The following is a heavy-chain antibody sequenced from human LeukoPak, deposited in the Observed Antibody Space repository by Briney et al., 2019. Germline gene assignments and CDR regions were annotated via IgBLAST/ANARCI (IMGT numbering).Heavy chain of an antibody. D-gene: IGHD2-15*01. V-gene: IGHV1-69*05. Sequence: SVKVSCKASGYTFTSYGISWVRQAPGQGLEWMGGIIPIFGTANYAQKFQGRVTITRDTSASTAYMELSSLRSEDTSVYYCARGLAVVVAATMGYWGQGTLVTVSS. CDR3: ARGLAVVVAATMGY. CDR1: GYTFTSYG. J-gene: IGHJ4*02. CDR2: IIPIFGTA.